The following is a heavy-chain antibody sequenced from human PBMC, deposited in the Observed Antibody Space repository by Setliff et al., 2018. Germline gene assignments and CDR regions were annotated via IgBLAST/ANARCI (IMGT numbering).Heavy chain of an antibody. CDR2: IMPIFGSA. CDR1: GGTFSSYA. Sequence: VKVSCKASGGTFSSYAISWVRQAPGQGLEWIGGIMPIFGSADYAQKFQGRVTITADEPTTTAHMELTSLTSEDTAVYYCASWRGKGTFGGNYYYGTDVWGQGTTVTVSS. J-gene: IGHJ6*02. D-gene: IGHD3-10*01. CDR3: ASWRGKGTFGGNYYYGTDV. V-gene: IGHV1-69*01.